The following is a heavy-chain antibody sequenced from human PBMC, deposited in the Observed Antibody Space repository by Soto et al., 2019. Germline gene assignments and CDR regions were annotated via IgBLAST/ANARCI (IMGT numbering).Heavy chain of an antibody. J-gene: IGHJ4*02. CDR2: VIPIFDVT. CDR3: ARDRDNSNWPNFDY. V-gene: IGHV1-69*02. D-gene: IGHD6-13*01. CDR1: GGTFSIYT. Sequence: QVQLVQSGSEVKKPGSSVKVSCKASGGTFSIYTISWVRQAPGQGLEWMGRVIPIFDVTSYAQRFQGRVTITADKSTTTAYMELRSLRSEDTAVYYCARDRDNSNWPNFDYWGQGTLFTVSS.